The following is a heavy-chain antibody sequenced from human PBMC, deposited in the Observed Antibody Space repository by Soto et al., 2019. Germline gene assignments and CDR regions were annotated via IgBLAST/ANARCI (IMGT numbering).Heavy chain of an antibody. V-gene: IGHV1-46*01. J-gene: IGHJ4*02. CDR1: GYTFTSFY. D-gene: IGHD5-12*01. Sequence: GASVKFSCNASGYTFTSFYMHWVRQAPGQVLECMVIINPRGGSASYXXKVQVRVXXTGDRSRSTGXVELSXGGSEETAVYYCVKSGGSRYYVDYWVQGTLVTVSS. CDR3: VKSGGSRYYVDY. CDR2: INPRGGSA.